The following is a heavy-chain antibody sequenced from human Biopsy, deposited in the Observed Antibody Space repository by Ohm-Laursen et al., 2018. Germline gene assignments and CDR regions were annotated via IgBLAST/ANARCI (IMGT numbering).Heavy chain of an antibody. CDR2: IYYSGST. Sequence: SDTLSLTCTVTGGSISRSSYYWDWIRKPPGKGLEWIGSIYYSGSTYYNPSLKSRVTISADRSKNQFSQKLTSVTAADTAMYYCARQEFATSPLDYWGQGSLVTVSS. CDR1: GGSISRSSYY. D-gene: IGHD3-10*01. V-gene: IGHV4-39*01. CDR3: ARQEFATSPLDY. J-gene: IGHJ4*02.